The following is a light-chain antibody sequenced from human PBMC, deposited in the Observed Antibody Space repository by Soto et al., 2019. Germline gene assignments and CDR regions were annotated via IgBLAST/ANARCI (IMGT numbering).Light chain of an antibody. CDR2: DAS. CDR3: QQYGTYLWT. CDR1: QSISSW. Sequence: DIQMTQSPSTLSASIGDRVTITCRASQSISSWLAWFQQKPGKAPKLLMYDASSLESGVPSRFRGSGSGTEFTLTISSLQPDDFETYYCQQYGTYLWTFGQGTKVDNK. J-gene: IGKJ1*01. V-gene: IGKV1-5*01.